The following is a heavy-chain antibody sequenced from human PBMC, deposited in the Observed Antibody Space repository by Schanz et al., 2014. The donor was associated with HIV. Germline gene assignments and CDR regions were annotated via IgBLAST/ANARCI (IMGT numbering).Heavy chain of an antibody. CDR1: GFTFSRYW. CDR2: IETDGSGT. J-gene: IGHJ4*02. CDR3: AKDPNDREKAFDY. Sequence: VQLVESGGGVVQPGRSLRLSCAASGFTFSRYWMHWVRQVPGKGLVWVSRIETDGSGTSYADSVRGRVTISRDNPKNTLYLQIDSLRVEDTAVYYCAKDPNDREKAFDYWGQGTLVTVSS. D-gene: IGHD3-22*01. V-gene: IGHV3-74*01.